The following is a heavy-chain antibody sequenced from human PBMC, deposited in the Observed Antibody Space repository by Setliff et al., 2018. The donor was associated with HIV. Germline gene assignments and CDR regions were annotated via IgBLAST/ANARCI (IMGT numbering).Heavy chain of an antibody. CDR1: GGTFSSYT. CDR3: ARDDGGYNYAEAFDV. Sequence: ASVKVSCKASGGTFSSYTINWVQQAPGQGLEWMGWISTYNGNTNYAQKFQGRVTMTTVTSTSTAYMELRSLRSDDTAVYYCARDDGGYNYAEAFDVWGQGTMVTVSS. D-gene: IGHD3-16*01. V-gene: IGHV1-18*04. CDR2: ISTYNGNT. J-gene: IGHJ3*01.